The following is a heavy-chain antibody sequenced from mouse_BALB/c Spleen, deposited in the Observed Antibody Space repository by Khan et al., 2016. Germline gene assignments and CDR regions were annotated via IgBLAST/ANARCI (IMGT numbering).Heavy chain of an antibody. CDR2: IRSKSNNYAT. V-gene: IGHV10S3*01. CDR3: LRELGVAY. CDR1: GFTFNTNA. Sequence: EVQLVETGGGLVQPKGSLKLSCAASGFTFNTNAMNWVRQAPGKGLEWVARIRSKSNNYATYHADSVKDRFTISRDDSQSMLYMQMNNLKTEDTAMYYCLRELGVAYWGQGTLVTVSA. J-gene: IGHJ3*01. D-gene: IGHD4-1*01.